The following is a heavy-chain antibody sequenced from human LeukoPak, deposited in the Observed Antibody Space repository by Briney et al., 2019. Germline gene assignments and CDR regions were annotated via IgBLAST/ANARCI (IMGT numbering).Heavy chain of an antibody. D-gene: IGHD3-10*02. CDR1: GFTFSTYS. J-gene: IGHJ6*04. Sequence: GGSLRLSCAASGFTFSTYSMNWVRQAPGKGLEWVSSISSSSSYIYYADSVKGRFTISRDNAKNSLYLQMNSLRAEDTAVYYCAELGITMIGGVWGKGTTVTISS. CDR2: ISSSSSYI. V-gene: IGHV3-21*01. CDR3: AELGITMIGGV.